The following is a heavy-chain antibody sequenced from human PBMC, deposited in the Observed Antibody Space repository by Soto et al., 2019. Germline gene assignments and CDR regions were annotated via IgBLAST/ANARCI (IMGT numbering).Heavy chain of an antibody. CDR1: GASISGGNYF. J-gene: IGHJ4*02. Sequence: SETLSLTCTVSGASISGGNYFWAWIRQPPGKGLEWIGSIYYSGSAYYNPSLTSRVTISVDTSNNQFSLKLSSLTAADTAVYYCGTRVEDSRGYYYADYWGQGTLVTVSS. V-gene: IGHV4-39*01. CDR2: IYYSGSA. D-gene: IGHD3-22*01. CDR3: GTRVEDSRGYYYADY.